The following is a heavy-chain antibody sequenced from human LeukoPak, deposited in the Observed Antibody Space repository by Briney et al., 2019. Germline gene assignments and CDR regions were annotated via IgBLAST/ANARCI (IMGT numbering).Heavy chain of an antibody. J-gene: IGHJ4*02. D-gene: IGHD1-7*01. Sequence: GGFLRLSCAASGFTFSYAMHWVRQAPGKGLAWVAVISYDGGNKYYADSVKGRFTISRDNSKNTLYLQMNSLRAEDTAVYYCAHPEELPGDWGQATLVTVSS. CDR3: AHPEELPGD. CDR2: ISYDGGNK. CDR1: GFTFSYA. V-gene: IGHV3-30-3*01.